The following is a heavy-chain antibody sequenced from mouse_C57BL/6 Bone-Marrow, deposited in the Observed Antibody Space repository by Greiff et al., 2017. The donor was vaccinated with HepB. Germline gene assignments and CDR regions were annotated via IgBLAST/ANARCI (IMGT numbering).Heavy chain of an antibody. J-gene: IGHJ4*01. CDR2: IDPEDGET. Sequence: EVQLQQSGAELLKPGASVKLSCTASGFTIKDYYMHWVKQRTEQGLEWIGRIDPEDGETKYAPKFQGKATITADTSSNTAYLQLSSLTSEDTAVYYGARQIRPPYAMDDWGQETSVTVSS. CDR3: ARQIRPPYAMDD. V-gene: IGHV14-2*01. CDR1: GFTIKDYY. D-gene: IGHD3-2*02.